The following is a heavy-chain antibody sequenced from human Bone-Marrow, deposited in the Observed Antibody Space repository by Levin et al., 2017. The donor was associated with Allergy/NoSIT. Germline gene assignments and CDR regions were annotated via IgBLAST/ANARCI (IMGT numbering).Heavy chain of an antibody. Sequence: PGESLKISCAASGFTFSSYGMHWVRQAPGKGLEWVAVISYDGSNKYYADSVKGRFTISRDNSKNTLYLQMNSLRAEDTAVYYCAKDLADFWSGDMGFDYWGQGTLVTVSS. J-gene: IGHJ4*02. CDR2: ISYDGSNK. V-gene: IGHV3-30*18. D-gene: IGHD3-3*01. CDR1: GFTFSSYG. CDR3: AKDLADFWSGDMGFDY.